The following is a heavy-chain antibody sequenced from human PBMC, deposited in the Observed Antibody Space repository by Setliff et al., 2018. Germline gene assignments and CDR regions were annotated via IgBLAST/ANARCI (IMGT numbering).Heavy chain of an antibody. CDR2: INPNSGGT. Sequence: ASVKVSCKASGYTFTGYYMHWVRQAPGQGLEWMGWINPNSGGTNYAQKFQDRVTMTRDTSISTAYMELSRLRSDDTAVYYCARERALLRYFDWSSYYYYYGMDVWGQGTTVTVSS. V-gene: IGHV1-2*02. J-gene: IGHJ6*02. CDR3: ARERALLRYFDWSSYYYYYGMDV. CDR1: GYTFTGYY. D-gene: IGHD3-9*01.